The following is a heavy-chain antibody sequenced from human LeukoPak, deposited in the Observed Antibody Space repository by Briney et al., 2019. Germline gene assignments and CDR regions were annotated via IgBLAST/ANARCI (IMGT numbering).Heavy chain of an antibody. Sequence: GGSLRLSCTAPGFTLRNNGIHWVRQAPGKGLEWVALIYYDGSNKYYADSLKGRVTISRDNARNTLFLQMNSLRAEDTAVYYCANNFDYWGQGTLVTLSS. V-gene: IGHV3-33*06. CDR2: IYYDGSNK. CDR1: GFTLRNNG. CDR3: ANNFDY. J-gene: IGHJ4*02.